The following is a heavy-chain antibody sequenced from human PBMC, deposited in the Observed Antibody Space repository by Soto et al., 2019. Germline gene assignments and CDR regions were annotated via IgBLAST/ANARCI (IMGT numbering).Heavy chain of an antibody. CDR2: IYPGDSDT. D-gene: IGHD6-19*01. CDR1: GYSFSTYW. Sequence: GESLKISCKGSGYSFSTYWIAWVRQMPGKGLEWMGIIYPGDSDTRYSPSFQGQVTISVDTSISTAYLQWSSLKASDTAMYYCARRGSGWSDNWFDPWGQGTLVTVSS. CDR3: ARRGSGWSDNWFDP. V-gene: IGHV5-51*01. J-gene: IGHJ5*02.